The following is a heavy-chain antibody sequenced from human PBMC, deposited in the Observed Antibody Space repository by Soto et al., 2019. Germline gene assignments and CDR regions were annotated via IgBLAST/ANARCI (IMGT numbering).Heavy chain of an antibody. CDR2: INHSGST. J-gene: IGHJ4*02. V-gene: IGHV4-34*01. Sequence: SETLSLTCAVYGGSSSGYYWSWIRQPPGKGLEWIGEINHSGSTNYNPSLKSRVTISVDTSKNQFSLKLSSVTAADTAVYYCARGWNDTFDYWGQGTLVTVSS. D-gene: IGHD1-1*01. CDR3: ARGWNDTFDY. CDR1: GGSSSGYY.